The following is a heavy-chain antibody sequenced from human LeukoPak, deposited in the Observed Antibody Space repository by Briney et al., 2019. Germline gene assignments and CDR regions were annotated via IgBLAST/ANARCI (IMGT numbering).Heavy chain of an antibody. D-gene: IGHD6-13*01. J-gene: IGHJ4*02. Sequence: AGSLRLSCAVSGFTFSRYWMNWVRQAPGKGLEWLANINEDGSEKHYVDSVEGRFTVSRDNGENSVFLQMNSLKVEDAAVYYCARGLRTAAGLDYWGQGTLVIASS. CDR1: GFTFSRYW. CDR2: INEDGSEK. CDR3: ARGLRTAAGLDY. V-gene: IGHV3-7*04.